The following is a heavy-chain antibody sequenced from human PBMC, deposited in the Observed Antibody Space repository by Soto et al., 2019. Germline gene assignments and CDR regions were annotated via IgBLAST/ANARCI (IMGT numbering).Heavy chain of an antibody. CDR1: GGTFSSYA. CDR3: ARVRADVTGGDV. D-gene: IGHD3-10*01. CDR2: IIPIFGTA. J-gene: IGHJ6*02. Sequence: SVKLSCKASGGTFSSYAISWVRQAPGQGLEWMGGIIPIFGTANYAQKFQGRVTITADESTSTAYMELSSLRSEDTAVYYFARVRADVTGGDVWGQGTTVTV. V-gene: IGHV1-69*13.